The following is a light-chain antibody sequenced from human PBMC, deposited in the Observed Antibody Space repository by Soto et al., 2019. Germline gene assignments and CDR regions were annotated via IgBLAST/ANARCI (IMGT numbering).Light chain of an antibody. CDR3: QHFGSSLLT. CDR2: GVS. V-gene: IGKV3-20*01. CDR1: QSVSSTY. J-gene: IGKJ4*01. Sequence: EIVLTQSPGTLSLSPGERDTLSCRASQSVSSTYLAWYRQKPGQAPRLLIYGVSYRAAGIPDRFSGSGSGTDFTFIISRLEPEDFAVYYCQHFGSSLLTFGGGTKVDIK.